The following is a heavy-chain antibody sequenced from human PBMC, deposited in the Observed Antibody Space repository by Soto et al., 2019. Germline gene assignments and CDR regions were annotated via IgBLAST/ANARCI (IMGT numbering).Heavy chain of an antibody. V-gene: IGHV4-34*01. CDR3: ARSRHRGGGMDV. D-gene: IGHD3-10*01. CDR1: GGSFSGYY. CDR2: INHSGST. Sequence: SETLSLTCAVYGGSFSGYYWSWIRQPPGKGLEWIGEINHSGSTNYNPSLKSRVTISVDTSKNQFSLKLSSVTAADTAVYYCARSRHRGGGMDVWGQGTTVTVSS. J-gene: IGHJ6*02.